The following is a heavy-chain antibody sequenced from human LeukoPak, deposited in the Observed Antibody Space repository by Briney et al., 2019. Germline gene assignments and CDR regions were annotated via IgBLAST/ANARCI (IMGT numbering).Heavy chain of an antibody. CDR1: GFTFRNYG. V-gene: IGHV3-33*01. CDR3: ARSARSDHDLNAFDI. CDR2: IWSDGSNE. J-gene: IGHJ3*02. Sequence: GGSLRLSCAASGFTFRNYGMHWARQAPGKGLEWVAVIWSDGSNENYADSVKGRFTISRDNSKNTLYLQMNSLRAEDTAVYYCARSARSDHDLNAFDIWGQGTMVTVSS. D-gene: IGHD5-12*01.